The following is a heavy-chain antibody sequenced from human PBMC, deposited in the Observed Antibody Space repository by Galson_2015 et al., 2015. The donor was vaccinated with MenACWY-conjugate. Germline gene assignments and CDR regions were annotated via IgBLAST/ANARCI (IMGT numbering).Heavy chain of an antibody. CDR2: INAGNGNT. CDR3: ARGVVVVIAEINEMDY. D-gene: IGHD2-21*01. Sequence: SCKASGYTFTSYALHCVRQAPGQRLEWMGWINAGNGNTKYSQKFQGRVTITRDTSASTAYMELSSLRSEDTAVYYCARGVVVVIAEINEMDYWGQGTLVTVSS. J-gene: IGHJ4*02. CDR1: GYTFTSYA. V-gene: IGHV1-3*01.